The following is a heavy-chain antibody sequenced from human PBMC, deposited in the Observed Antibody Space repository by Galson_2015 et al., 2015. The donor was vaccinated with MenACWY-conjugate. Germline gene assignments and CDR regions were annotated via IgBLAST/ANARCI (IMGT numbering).Heavy chain of an antibody. Sequence: PALVNPTQPLTLPCTFSGFSLRTSGVGVGWIRQPPGKALEWLALVYWDDAKRYSPSLKSRLTITKDTSKNQVVLTMTNMDSVDTATYYCAHTTAQIVTTHFQHWGQGTLVTVSS. CDR3: AHTTAQIVTTHFQH. D-gene: IGHD5-12*01. CDR2: VYWDDAK. J-gene: IGHJ1*01. V-gene: IGHV2-5*02. CDR1: GFSLRTSGVG.